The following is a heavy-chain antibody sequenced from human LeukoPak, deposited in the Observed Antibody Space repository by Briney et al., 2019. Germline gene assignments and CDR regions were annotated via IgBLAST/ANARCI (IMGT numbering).Heavy chain of an antibody. CDR2: INHSVST. Sequence: SETLSLTCAVYGGSFSGYYWSWIRQPPGQGLEWIGEINHSVSTNYNPSLKSRVTISVDTSKNQFSLKLSSVTAADTAVYYCARLYCSGGSCYSSGYFQHWGQGTLVTVSS. CDR3: ARLYCSGGSCYSSGYFQH. J-gene: IGHJ1*01. CDR1: GGSFSGYY. V-gene: IGHV4-34*01. D-gene: IGHD2-15*01.